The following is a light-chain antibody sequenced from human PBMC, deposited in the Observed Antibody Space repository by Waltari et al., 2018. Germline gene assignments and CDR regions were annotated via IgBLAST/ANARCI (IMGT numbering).Light chain of an antibody. V-gene: IGKV3-11*01. CDR2: DAS. Sequence: TRTCRARQSVGSYLAWYQQRPGQAPRLLISDASNRATGIPARFSGSGSETDFTLTISSLEPEDFAVYYCQQRNTWWTFGQGTKVEIK. CDR1: QSVGSY. J-gene: IGKJ1*01. CDR3: QQRNTWWT.